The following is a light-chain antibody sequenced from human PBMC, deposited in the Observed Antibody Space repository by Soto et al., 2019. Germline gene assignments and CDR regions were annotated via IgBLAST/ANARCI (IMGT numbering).Light chain of an antibody. V-gene: IGLV2-14*01. CDR2: EVS. J-gene: IGLJ1*01. CDR1: SSDVGGYNY. CDR3: SSYTVSSTLV. Sequence: QSVLTQPASVSGSPGQSITISCTGTSSDVGGYNYVSWYQQHPGKAPKLMIYEVSNRPSGVSNRFSGSKSGNTASLIISGLQAEDEADYYCSSYTVSSTLVFGTGTKLTVL.